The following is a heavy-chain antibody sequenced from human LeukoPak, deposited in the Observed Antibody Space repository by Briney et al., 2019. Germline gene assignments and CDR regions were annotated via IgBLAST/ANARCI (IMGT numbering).Heavy chain of an antibody. CDR3: ARGARYYDFWSGYEKEYYFDY. CDR1: GGTFSSYA. D-gene: IGHD3-3*01. V-gene: IGHV1-69*05. Sequence: ASVKVSCKASGGTFSSYAISWVRQAPGQGLEWMGGVIPIFGTANYAQKFQGRVAITTDESTSTAYMELSSLRSEDTAVYYCARGARYYDFWSGYEKEYYFDYWGQGTLVTVSS. CDR2: VIPIFGTA. J-gene: IGHJ4*02.